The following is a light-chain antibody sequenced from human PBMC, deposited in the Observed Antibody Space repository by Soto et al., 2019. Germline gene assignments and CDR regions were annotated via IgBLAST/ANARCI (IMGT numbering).Light chain of an antibody. CDR1: QSVSSKQ. CDR3: QQYGASHTWA. V-gene: IGKV3-20*01. J-gene: IGKJ1*01. Sequence: ESVLTQSPGTLSLSPGERATLSWGAGQSVSSKQLAWYLQKPCQAPRLLIYGASTRATGIPDRFSGSGSATDFTLPISRLETEDFAVYYCQQYGASHTWAFDHGTKVDIK. CDR2: GAS.